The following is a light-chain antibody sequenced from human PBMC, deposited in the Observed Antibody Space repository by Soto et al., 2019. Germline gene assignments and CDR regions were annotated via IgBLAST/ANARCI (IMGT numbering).Light chain of an antibody. Sequence: DIQMTQSPSSLSASVGDRVTITGRASQGISNYLAWYQQKPGKVPKLLIYAASTLQSGVPSRFSGSGSGTDFTLTSSSLQPEDVATYYCPKYKRAPQTFCQGPKGEI. CDR3: PKYKRAPQT. J-gene: IGKJ1*01. CDR2: AAS. CDR1: QGISNY. V-gene: IGKV1-27*01.